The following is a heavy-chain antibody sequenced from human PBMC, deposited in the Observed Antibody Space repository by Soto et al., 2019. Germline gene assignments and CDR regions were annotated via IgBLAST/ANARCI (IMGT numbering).Heavy chain of an antibody. CDR1: GYTFTNHH. J-gene: IGHJ3*02. CDR3: AYYDSSGYYSDAFDI. CDR2: INPRGGGT. V-gene: IGHV1-46*01. Sequence: ASVKVSCKASGYTFTNHHMHWVRQVPGEGLEWMGMINPRGGGTNYPQKFQGRVTMTTDKSTSTAYMELSSLRYEDTAVYYCAYYDSSGYYSDAFDIWGQGTMVTVSS. D-gene: IGHD3-22*01.